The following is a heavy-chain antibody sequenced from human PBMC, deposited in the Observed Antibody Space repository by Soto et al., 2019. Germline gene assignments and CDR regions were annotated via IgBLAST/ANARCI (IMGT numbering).Heavy chain of an antibody. V-gene: IGHV2-5*02. CDR3: AQWTYHDERSGYADAFDV. J-gene: IGHJ3*01. D-gene: IGHD3-22*01. CDR2: IYWDDDK. Sequence: QITLKESGPTQVKPTQTLTLTCSFSGFSLSTSGVGVGWIRQPPGKALEWLALIYWDDDKRYRLSLESRLTITKDTSKNHVVLIMTNLGPADTATYYCAQWTYHDERSGYADAFDVWGQGTVVSVAS. CDR1: GFSLSTSGVG.